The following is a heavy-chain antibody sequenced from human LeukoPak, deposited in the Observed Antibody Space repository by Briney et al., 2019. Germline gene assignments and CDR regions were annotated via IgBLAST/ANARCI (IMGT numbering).Heavy chain of an antibody. CDR2: IYTSGST. CDR1: GGSISSGSYY. D-gene: IGHD4-11*01. J-gene: IGHJ4*02. Sequence: PSQTLSLTCTVSGGSISSGSYYWSWIRQPAGKGLEWIGRIYTSGSTNYNPSLKSRVTISVDTSKNQFSLKLSSVTAADTAVYYCARLMTTVSYLVDYWGQGTLVTVSS. V-gene: IGHV4-61*02. CDR3: ARLMTTVSYLVDY.